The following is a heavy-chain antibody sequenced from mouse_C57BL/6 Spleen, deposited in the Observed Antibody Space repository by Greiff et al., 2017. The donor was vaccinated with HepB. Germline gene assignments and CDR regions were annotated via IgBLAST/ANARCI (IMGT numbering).Heavy chain of an antibody. Sequence: VQLQQSGPELVKPGDSVKISCKASGYSFTGYFMNWVMQSHGKSLEWIGRINPYNGDTFYNQKFKGKATLTVDKSSSTAHMELRSLTSEDSAVYDCARFDYDEGYAMDYWGQGTSVTVSS. CDR2: INPYNGDT. CDR1: GYSFTGYF. CDR3: ARFDYDEGYAMDY. J-gene: IGHJ4*01. V-gene: IGHV1-20*01. D-gene: IGHD2-4*01.